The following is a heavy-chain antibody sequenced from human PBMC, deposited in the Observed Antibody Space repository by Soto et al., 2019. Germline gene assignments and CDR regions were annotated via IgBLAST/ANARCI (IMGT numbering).Heavy chain of an antibody. CDR3: ARDGSGSGVFDY. CDR1: GDSISGGDYF. Sequence: QVQLQESGPGLVKPSQTLSLTCTVSGDSISGGDYFWNWIRQPPGKGLEWIGYIDYHGTPFPSPSLQRRLIISLDKSNNQVSLKITSVTAADTAVYYCARDGSGSGVFDYWGQGSPVIVSS. CDR2: IDYHGTP. D-gene: IGHD3-10*01. J-gene: IGHJ4*02. V-gene: IGHV4-30-4*01.